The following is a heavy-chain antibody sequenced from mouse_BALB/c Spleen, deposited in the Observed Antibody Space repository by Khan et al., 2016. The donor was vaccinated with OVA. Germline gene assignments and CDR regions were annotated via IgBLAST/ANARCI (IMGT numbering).Heavy chain of an antibody. CDR1: GFSLKNYG. CDR2: IWSDGST. CDR3: ARQPYYHYNIMDY. V-gene: IGHV2-6-1*01. J-gene: IGHJ4*01. Sequence: QVQLKQSGPGLVAPSQSLSITCTISGFSLKNYGIHWVRQPPGKGLEWLVVIWSDGSTTYNSALKSRLTISKDNTKSQVFLKMNRLQTDDTAVYFCARQPYYHYNIMDYWGQGTSGTVSS. D-gene: IGHD2-10*01.